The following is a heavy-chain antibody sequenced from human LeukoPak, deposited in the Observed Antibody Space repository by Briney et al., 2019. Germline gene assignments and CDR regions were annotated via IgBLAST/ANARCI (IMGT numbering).Heavy chain of an antibody. V-gene: IGHV3-23*01. CDR3: AKAGRITIFGVVGDYYYYYMDV. J-gene: IGHJ6*03. Sequence: PGGSLRLSCAAAGFTFSSYATSWVRQAPGKGLEWVSAISGSGGSTYCADSVKGRFTISRDNSKNTLYLQMNSLRAEDTAVYYCAKAGRITIFGVVGDYYYYYMDVWGKGTTVTVSS. CDR2: ISGSGGST. D-gene: IGHD3-3*01. CDR1: GFTFSSYA.